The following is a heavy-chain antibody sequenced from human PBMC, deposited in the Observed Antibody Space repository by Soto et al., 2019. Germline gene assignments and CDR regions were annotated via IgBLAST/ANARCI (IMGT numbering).Heavy chain of an antibody. V-gene: IGHV2-5*02. CDR2: IYWDDDK. J-gene: IGHJ6*02. Sequence: GSGPTLVNPTQTLALTCTFSGLSLSTTGVGVGWIRQPPGKALEWLALIYWDDDKRYSPSLKSRLTITKDTSKNQVVLTMTNMDPVDTATYYCVQSRCGGDCLQSYSSHSYYGLDVWGQGTTVTV. CDR3: VQSRCGGDCLQSYSSHSYYGLDV. D-gene: IGHD2-21*02. CDR1: GLSLSTTGVG.